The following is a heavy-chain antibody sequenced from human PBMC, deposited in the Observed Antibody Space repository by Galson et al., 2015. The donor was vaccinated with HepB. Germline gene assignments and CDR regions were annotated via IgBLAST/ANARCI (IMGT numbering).Heavy chain of an antibody. D-gene: IGHD6-13*01. CDR2: ISYDGSNK. J-gene: IGHJ4*02. V-gene: IGHV3-30-3*01. CDR1: GFTFSSYA. CDR3: ARDQGSSSWYFYFDY. Sequence: SLRLSCAASGFTFSSYAMHWVRQAPGKGLEWVAVISYDGSNKYYADSVKGRFTISRDNSKNTLYLQMNSLRAEDTAVYYCARDQGSSSWYFYFDYWGQGTLVTVSS.